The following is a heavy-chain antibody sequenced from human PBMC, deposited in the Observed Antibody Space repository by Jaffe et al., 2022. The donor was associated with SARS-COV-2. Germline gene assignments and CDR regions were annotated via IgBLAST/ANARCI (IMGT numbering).Heavy chain of an antibody. J-gene: IGHJ4*02. CDR1: GFTFSNAW. V-gene: IGHV3-15*01. D-gene: IGHD6-19*01. CDR3: TTGYSSGWPTNFDY. Sequence: EVQLVESGGGLVKPGGSLRLSCAASGFTFSNAWMSWVRQAPGKGLEWVGRIKSKTDGGTTDYAAPVKGRFTISRDDSKNTLYLQMNSLKTEDTAVYYCTTGYSSGWPTNFDYWGQGTLVTVSS. CDR2: IKSKTDGGTT.